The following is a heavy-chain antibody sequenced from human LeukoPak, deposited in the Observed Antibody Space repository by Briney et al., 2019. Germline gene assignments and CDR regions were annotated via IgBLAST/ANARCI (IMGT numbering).Heavy chain of an antibody. CDR1: GGTLNAYS. CDR3: GIGLPGHLYYYMDV. J-gene: IGHJ6*03. Sequence: GASVKVSCKASGGTLNAYSISWVRQAPGQGLEWMGGIIPIFGSANYAQNFQGRVTITTDESTSTAFMELSSLRFEDTAVYYCGIGLPGHLYYYMDVWGKGTTVTVSS. V-gene: IGHV1-69*05. CDR2: IIPIFGSA. D-gene: IGHD2/OR15-2a*01.